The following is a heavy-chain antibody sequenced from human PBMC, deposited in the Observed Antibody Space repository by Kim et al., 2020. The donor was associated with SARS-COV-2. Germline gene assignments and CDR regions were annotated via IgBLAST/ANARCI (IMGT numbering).Heavy chain of an antibody. CDR1: GGSFSGYY. CDR3: ARGRIAAKYYFDY. D-gene: IGHD6-13*01. V-gene: IGHV4-34*01. CDR2: INHSGST. Sequence: SETLSLTCAVYGGSFSGYYWSWIRQPPGKGLEWIGEINHSGSTNYNPSLKSRVTISVDTSKNQFSLKLSSVTAADTAVYYCARGRIAAKYYFDYWGQGTL. J-gene: IGHJ4*02.